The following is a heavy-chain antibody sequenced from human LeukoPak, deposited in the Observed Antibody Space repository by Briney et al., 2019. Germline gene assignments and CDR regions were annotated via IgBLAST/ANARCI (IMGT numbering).Heavy chain of an antibody. Sequence: SQTLSLTCAVSGGSISSGGYSWSWIRQHPGKGLEWIGYIYYSGSTSYNPSLQSRVTISIDTSKNQFSLKLSSVTAADTAVYYCARDNDFWSGYYSFDLWGRGTLVTVSS. D-gene: IGHD3-3*01. J-gene: IGHJ5*02. CDR1: GGSISSGGYS. CDR2: IYYSGST. CDR3: ARDNDFWSGYYSFDL. V-gene: IGHV4-31*11.